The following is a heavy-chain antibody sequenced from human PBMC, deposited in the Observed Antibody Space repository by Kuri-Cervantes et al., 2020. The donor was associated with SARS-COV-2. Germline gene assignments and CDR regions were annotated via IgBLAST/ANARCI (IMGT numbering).Heavy chain of an antibody. J-gene: IGHJ4*02. V-gene: IGHV1-18*04. CDR1: GYTFNNYG. D-gene: IGHD3-22*01. CDR2: ISANNGNT. CDR3: ARDRDYYDSGGY. Sequence: ASVKVSCKASGYTFNNYGISWVRQAPEQGLEWMGWISANNGNTNYAQKLQGRVTMTTDTSTSTAYMELKSLRSDDTAVYYCARDRDYYDSGGYWGQGILVTVSS.